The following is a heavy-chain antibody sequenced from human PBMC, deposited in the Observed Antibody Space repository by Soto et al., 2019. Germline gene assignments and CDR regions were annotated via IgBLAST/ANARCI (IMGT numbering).Heavy chain of an antibody. V-gene: IGHV1-18*01. CDR1: GYTFINYA. Sequence: QVQLVQSGAEVKNPGASVKVSCKASGYTFINYAISWVRQDPGQGREWMGWISAYNGNTGYAQKLQGRFTMTTHTPTSTASLELRSLTSDDSAVYYSARDRVALRTTTPPYDTFQIWGQGTVVTVSS. J-gene: IGHJ3*02. D-gene: IGHD4-17*01. CDR3: ARDRVALRTTTPPYDTFQI. CDR2: ISAYNGNT.